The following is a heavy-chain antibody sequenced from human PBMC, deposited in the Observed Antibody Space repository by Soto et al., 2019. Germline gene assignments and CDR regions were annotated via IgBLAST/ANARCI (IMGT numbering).Heavy chain of an antibody. J-gene: IGHJ5*02. D-gene: IGHD3-9*01. CDR1: GGTFSNFG. V-gene: IGHV1-69*12. Sequence: QVQLVQSGAEVKKPGSSVKVSCKASGGTFSNFGISWVRQAPGQGLEWMGGIIPIFGTTNYVQKFQGRVAITADESTTTAYMELTSLRSDDSAVYYCATRAPGDVLAACDPSGQGTLVTLSP. CDR3: ATRAPGDVLAACDP. CDR2: IIPIFGTT.